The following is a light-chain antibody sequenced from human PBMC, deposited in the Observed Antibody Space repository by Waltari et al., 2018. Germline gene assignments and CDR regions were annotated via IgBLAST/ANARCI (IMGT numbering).Light chain of an antibody. CDR1: QTVSST. Sequence: EIVMTQSPATLSVSPGESAILSCRASQTVSSTVAWYQQKPGQAPRLLIYGASTRATGIPARFSGSGSGTDFTLTISSLQSEDFAVYYCQQCNNWPYTFGQGTRLEIK. CDR2: GAS. V-gene: IGKV3-15*01. CDR3: QQCNNWPYT. J-gene: IGKJ2*01.